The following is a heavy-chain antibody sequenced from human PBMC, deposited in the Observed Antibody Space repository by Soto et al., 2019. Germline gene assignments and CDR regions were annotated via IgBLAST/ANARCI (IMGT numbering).Heavy chain of an antibody. V-gene: IGHV3-33*01. Sequence: GGSLRLSCAVPGGIFHGYGMHWVRQAPGKGLEWVAIIRFDGSNEEYADYVKGRFTISRDNSKNILYLQMNTLGAEDTAVYYCARDGIGGTVFRGYLDYWGRGTVVTVSS. CDR1: GGIFHGYG. CDR2: IRFDGSNE. J-gene: IGHJ4*02. D-gene: IGHD1-7*01. CDR3: ARDGIGGTVFRGYLDY.